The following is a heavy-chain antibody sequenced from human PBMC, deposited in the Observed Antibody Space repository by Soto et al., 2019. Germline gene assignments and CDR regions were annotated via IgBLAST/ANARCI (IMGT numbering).Heavy chain of an antibody. CDR2: IRGDGSKK. CDR3: ARDVSPGSSSMYLDAFDI. V-gene: IGHV3-7*05. CDR1: GVAFGSYW. Sequence: EVQLVESGGTLVQPGGSLRLSCEGSGVAFGSYWMTWVRQAPGKGLEWVANIRGDGSKKSYLDSVSGRFTIFRDNAENSLYLQMNSLRDEDTALYYCARDVSPGSSSMYLDAFDIWGQGTMVTVSS. J-gene: IGHJ3*02. D-gene: IGHD6-13*01.